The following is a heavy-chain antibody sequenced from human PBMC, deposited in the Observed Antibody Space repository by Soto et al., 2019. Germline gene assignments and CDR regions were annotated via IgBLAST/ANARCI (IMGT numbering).Heavy chain of an antibody. V-gene: IGHV3-23*01. CDR3: AKRRGAGGHFDY. D-gene: IGHD2-15*01. CDR2: VSIGGST. Sequence: SGGSLRLSCAASGFTFSSYAMGWVRQGPGKGLEWVAVVSIGGSTHYADSVRGRFTISRDNSKNTLSLQMNSLTAEDTAVYFCAKRRGAGGHFDYWGQGALVTVS. CDR1: GFTFSSYA. J-gene: IGHJ4*02.